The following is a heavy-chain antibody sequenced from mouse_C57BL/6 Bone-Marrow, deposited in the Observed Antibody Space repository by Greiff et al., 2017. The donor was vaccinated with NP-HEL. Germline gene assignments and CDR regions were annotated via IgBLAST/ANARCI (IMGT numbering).Heavy chain of an antibody. CDR3: VAPGNYPLDY. V-gene: IGHV1-64*01. CDR1: GYTFTSYW. Sequence: QVQLQQPGAELVKPGASVKLSCKASGYTFTSYWMHWVKQRPGQGLEWIGMIHPNSGSTNYNEKFKSKATLTVDKSSSTDYMQLSSLTSEYSAVYYCVAPGNYPLDYWGQGTTLTVSS. J-gene: IGHJ2*01. CDR2: IHPNSGST. D-gene: IGHD2-1*01.